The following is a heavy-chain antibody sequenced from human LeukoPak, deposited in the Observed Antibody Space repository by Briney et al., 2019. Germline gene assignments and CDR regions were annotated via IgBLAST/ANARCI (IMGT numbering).Heavy chain of an antibody. CDR3: ARGKTDIVVVVAATLTYYYGMDV. J-gene: IGHJ6*02. V-gene: IGHV4-4*02. Sequence: KPSETLSLTCAVSGGSISSSNWWSWVRQPPGKGLEWIGEIYHSGSTNYNPSLKSRVTISVDKSKNQFSLKLSSVTAADTAVYYCARGKTDIVVVVAATLTYYYGMDVWGQGTTVTVSS. CDR1: GGSISSSNW. D-gene: IGHD2-15*01. CDR2: IYHSGST.